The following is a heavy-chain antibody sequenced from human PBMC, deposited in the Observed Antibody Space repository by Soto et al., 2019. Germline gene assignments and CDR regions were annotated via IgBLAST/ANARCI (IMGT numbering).Heavy chain of an antibody. D-gene: IGHD6-13*01. CDR2: ISGSGGST. J-gene: IGHJ4*02. V-gene: IGHV3-23*01. CDR1: GFTFSSYA. Sequence: PGGSLRLSCAASGFTFSSYAMSWVRQAPGKGLEWVSAISGSGGSTYYADSVKGRFTISRDNSKNTLHLQMNSLRAEDTAVYYCAKDSSSWYVSSYCDYWGQGTLVTVSS. CDR3: AKDSSSWYVSSYCDY.